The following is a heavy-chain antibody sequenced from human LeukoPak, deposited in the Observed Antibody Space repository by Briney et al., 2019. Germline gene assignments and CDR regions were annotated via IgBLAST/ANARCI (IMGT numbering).Heavy chain of an antibody. CDR2: FDPEDGET. Sequence: ASVKVSCKVSGYTLTELSMHWVRQAPGKGLEWMGGFDPEDGETIYAQKFQGRVTMTEDTSTDTAYMELSSLRSEDTAVYYCATDYDILTGYSSFDYWGQGTLVTVSS. J-gene: IGHJ4*02. V-gene: IGHV1-24*01. CDR3: ATDYDILTGYSSFDY. CDR1: GYTLTELS. D-gene: IGHD3-9*01.